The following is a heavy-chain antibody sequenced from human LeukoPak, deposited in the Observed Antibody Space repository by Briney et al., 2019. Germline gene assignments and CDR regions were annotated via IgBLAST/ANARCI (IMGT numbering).Heavy chain of an antibody. D-gene: IGHD4-17*01. CDR3: AKIGLIAVTTLSMDV. J-gene: IGHJ6*02. CDR1: GFTFSSYA. Sequence: GGSLRLSCAASGFTFSSYAMSWVRQAPGKGLEWVSAISGSGGSTYSADSVKGRFTISRDNSKNTLYLQMNSLRAEDTAVYYCAKIGLIAVTTLSMDVWGQGTTVTVSS. V-gene: IGHV3-23*01. CDR2: ISGSGGST.